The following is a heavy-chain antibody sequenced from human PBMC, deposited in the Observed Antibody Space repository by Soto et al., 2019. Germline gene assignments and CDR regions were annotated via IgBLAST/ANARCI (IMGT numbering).Heavy chain of an antibody. CDR2: IYYSGST. Sequence: PSETLSLTCTVSGGSISSYYWSWIRQPPGKGLEWIGYIYYSGSTNYNPSLKSRVTISVDTSKNQFSLKLMSLTAADTAVYYCGRLAGLATISYYFDYWGQGALVTVSS. CDR3: GRLAGLATISYYFDY. V-gene: IGHV4-59*08. CDR1: GGSISSYY. D-gene: IGHD3-9*01. J-gene: IGHJ4*02.